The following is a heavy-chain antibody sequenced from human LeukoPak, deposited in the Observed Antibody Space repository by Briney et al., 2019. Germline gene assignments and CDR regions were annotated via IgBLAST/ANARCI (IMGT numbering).Heavy chain of an antibody. CDR2: INTNTGNP. D-gene: IGHD3-10*01. J-gene: IGHJ5*02. CDR1: GYTFTSYA. Sequence: ASVKVSCKASGYTFTSYAMNWVRQAPGQGLEWMGWINTNTGNPTYAQGFTGRFVFSLDTSVTTTYLQINSLKAEDSAIYYCARGFLQGVNWFDPWGPGTLVTVSS. CDR3: ARGFLQGVNWFDP. V-gene: IGHV7-4-1*02.